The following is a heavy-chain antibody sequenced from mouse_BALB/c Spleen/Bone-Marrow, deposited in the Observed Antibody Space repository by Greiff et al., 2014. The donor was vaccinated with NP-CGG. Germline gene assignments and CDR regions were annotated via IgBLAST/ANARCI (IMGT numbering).Heavy chain of an antibody. J-gene: IGHJ3*01. CDR3: ARRVRGYDDPAWFAY. CDR1: GYSFTSGYS. Sequence: EVHLEESEPDLVKPSQSLSLTCTVTGYSFTSGYSWHWIRQFPGNNLEWMGYIHYSGSTNYNPSLKSRISITRDTSKNQFFLQLKSVTTEATATDDFARRVRGYDDPAWFAYWGQGTLVTVSA. D-gene: IGHD2-2*01. CDR2: IHYSGST. V-gene: IGHV3-1*02.